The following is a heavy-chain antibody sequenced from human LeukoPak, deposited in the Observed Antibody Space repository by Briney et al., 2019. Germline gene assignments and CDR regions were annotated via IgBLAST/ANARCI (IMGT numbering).Heavy chain of an antibody. Sequence: GGSLRLSCAASGFTFSSYEMSWIRQAPGKGLEWVSYISSSGSTIYYADSVKGRFTISRDNAKNSLYLQMNSLRAEDTAVYYCARDSTSIAARPPKYYYYMDVWGKGTTVTVSS. D-gene: IGHD6-6*01. J-gene: IGHJ6*03. V-gene: IGHV3-48*03. CDR1: GFTFSSYE. CDR3: ARDSTSIAARPPKYYYYMDV. CDR2: ISSSGSTI.